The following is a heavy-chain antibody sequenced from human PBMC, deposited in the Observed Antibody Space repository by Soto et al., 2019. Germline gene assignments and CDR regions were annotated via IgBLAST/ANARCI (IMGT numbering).Heavy chain of an antibody. J-gene: IGHJ4*02. D-gene: IGHD6-19*01. Sequence: PSETLSLTCTISGDSVTSNVWWSWLRQPPGKGLEWIGEAYHNGLTDYNPSLKSRVTMSVDTSKNEFSLKLTSLTAADTAIYYCVRDAAVPGESDRFDYWGQGILVTVSS. CDR3: VRDAAVPGESDRFDY. CDR2: AYHNGLT. CDR1: GDSVTSNVW. V-gene: IGHV4-4*02.